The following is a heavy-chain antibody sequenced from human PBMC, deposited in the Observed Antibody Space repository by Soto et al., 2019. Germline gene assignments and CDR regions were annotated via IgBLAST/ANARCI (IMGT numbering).Heavy chain of an antibody. CDR1: GGTFSSYA. J-gene: IGHJ6*02. CDR2: IIPIFGTA. CDR3: ARDVQYYDILTGYSPADYYYGMDV. D-gene: IGHD3-9*01. V-gene: IGHV1-69*13. Sequence: GASVKVSCKASGGTFSSYAISWVRQAPGQGLEWMGGIIPIFGTANYAQKFQGRVTITADESTSTAYMELSSLRSEDTAVYYCARDVQYYDILTGYSPADYYYGMDVWGQGTKVTVSS.